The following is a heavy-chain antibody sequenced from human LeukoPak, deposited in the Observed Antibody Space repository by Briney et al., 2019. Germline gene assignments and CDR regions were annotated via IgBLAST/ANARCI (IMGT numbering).Heavy chain of an antibody. J-gene: IGHJ4*02. CDR2: VFYSGTN. D-gene: IGHD1-26*01. CDR3: ARHDDWATGRYSFDY. V-gene: IGHV4-59*08. Sequence: SETLSLTCTVSGGSISSYYWSWIRQSPRKGLEWIAYVFYSGTNKYNPSLKSRVTLSVDTSKNQFSLKLNSVTAADTAFYYCARHDDWATGRYSFDYWGQGTLVTVSS. CDR1: GGSISSYY.